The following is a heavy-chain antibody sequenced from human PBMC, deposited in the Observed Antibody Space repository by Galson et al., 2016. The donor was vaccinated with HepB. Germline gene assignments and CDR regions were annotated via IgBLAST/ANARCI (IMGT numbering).Heavy chain of an antibody. Sequence: SLRLSCAASGFTFSDYAMSWVRQAPGKGLEWVSVISGSGTSTYYADSVKGRFTISRDKSKNTLYLQMNRLRAEDTAIYYCAQASGSYYHYYFDYWGQGTLVTVSS. CDR2: ISGSGTST. J-gene: IGHJ4*02. D-gene: IGHD1-26*01. CDR3: AQASGSYYHYYFDY. CDR1: GFTFSDYA. V-gene: IGHV3-23*01.